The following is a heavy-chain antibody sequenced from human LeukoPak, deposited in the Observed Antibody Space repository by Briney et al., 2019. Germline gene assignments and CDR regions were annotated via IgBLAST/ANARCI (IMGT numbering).Heavy chain of an antibody. V-gene: IGHV1-2*02. CDR1: GYTFIGYY. CDR2: MNPNSGDT. J-gene: IGHJ4*02. CDR3: SRIYIQDGNCN. Sequence: ASVKVSCKASGYTFIGYYIHWVRQAPGQGLEWMGWMNPNSGDTNYAQKFQGRVTMTRDTSISTAYMELSRLRSGDTAVYYCSRIYIQDGNCNWGQGTLVTVSS. D-gene: IGHD1-7*01.